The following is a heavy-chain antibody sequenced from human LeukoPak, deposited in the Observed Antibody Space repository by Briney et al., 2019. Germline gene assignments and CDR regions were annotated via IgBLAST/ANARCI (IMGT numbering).Heavy chain of an antibody. Sequence: ASVKVSCKASGYTFTSYAMHWVRQAPGQRLEWMGWINAGNGNTKYSQKFQGRVTITRDTSASTAFMELSSLRSEDTAVYYCAREGYSSSWYGAFDIWGQGTMVTVSS. J-gene: IGHJ3*02. V-gene: IGHV1-3*01. CDR1: GYTFTSYA. CDR3: AREGYSSSWYGAFDI. CDR2: INAGNGNT. D-gene: IGHD6-13*01.